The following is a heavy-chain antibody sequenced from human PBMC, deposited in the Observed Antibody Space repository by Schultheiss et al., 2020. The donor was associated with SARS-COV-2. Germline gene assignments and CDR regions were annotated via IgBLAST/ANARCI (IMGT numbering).Heavy chain of an antibody. V-gene: IGHV3-30-3*01. D-gene: IGHD3-22*01. CDR2: ISYDGSNK. Sequence: GGSLRLSCAASGFTFSSYAMHWVRQAPGKGLEWVAVISYDGSNKYYADSVKGRFTISRDNSKNTLYLQMNSLRAEDTAVYYCARELSLVVTPPDYYYYYGMDVWGQGTTVTVSS. CDR1: GFTFSSYA. J-gene: IGHJ6*02. CDR3: ARELSLVVTPPDYYYYYGMDV.